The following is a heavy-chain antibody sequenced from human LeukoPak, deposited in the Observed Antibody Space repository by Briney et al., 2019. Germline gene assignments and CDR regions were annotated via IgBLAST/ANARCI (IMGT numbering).Heavy chain of an antibody. CDR3: ARLVEYTTGWYRSYHFDS. D-gene: IGHD6-19*01. Sequence: SETLSLTCRVSGDSINTAYWSCSRQPPGQALEWIGYINNIGSTNYNPSLKGRVTMSVDTSEKQFSLQLTSVTAADTALYYCARLVEYTTGWYRSYHFDSWGQGTLVTVSS. V-gene: IGHV4-4*09. CDR2: INNIGST. J-gene: IGHJ4*02. CDR1: GDSINTAY.